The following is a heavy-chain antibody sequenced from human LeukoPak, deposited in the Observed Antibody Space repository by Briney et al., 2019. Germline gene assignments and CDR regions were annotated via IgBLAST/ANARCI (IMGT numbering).Heavy chain of an antibody. D-gene: IGHD1-20*01. V-gene: IGHV3-15*07. CDR2: IKSKDDGETI. CDR1: GFTFTNAG. CDR3: STLTSRGLSDS. J-gene: IGHJ4*02. Sequence: GGSLRLSCAASGFTFTNAGMNWVRQAPGKGLEWVGRIKSKDDGETIDYAAPVKGRFNFSRDDSKNMMYLRMDSLKSEDTAVYYCSTLTSRGLSDSWGQGTLVTVSS.